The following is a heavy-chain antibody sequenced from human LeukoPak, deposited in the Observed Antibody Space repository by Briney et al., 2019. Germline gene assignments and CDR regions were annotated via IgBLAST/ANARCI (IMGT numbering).Heavy chain of an antibody. D-gene: IGHD3-3*01. CDR2: INPNSGGT. Sequence: ASVKVSCKASGYTFSGYYMHWVRQAPGQGLEWMGWINPNSGGTKSAQKFQGRVTMTRDTSTSTVYMELSSLRSEDTAVYYCARDRYYDFWSGYPENPQYYYYYMDVWGKGTTVTVSS. J-gene: IGHJ6*03. CDR1: GYTFSGYY. V-gene: IGHV1-2*02. CDR3: ARDRYYDFWSGYPENPQYYYYYMDV.